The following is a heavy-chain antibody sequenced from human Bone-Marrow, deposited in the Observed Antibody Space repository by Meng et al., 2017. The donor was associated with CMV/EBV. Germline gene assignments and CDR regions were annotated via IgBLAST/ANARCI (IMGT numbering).Heavy chain of an antibody. D-gene: IGHD2-15*01. J-gene: IGHJ4*02. CDR1: TCRGCA. CDR2: SSGSGGAT. Sequence: TCRGCAMDGERQGRGKGVEWGSGSSGSGGATYYADAVKRRFNISRDNAKNSLYMQMNSLRDEDTAVYYCARFQTYCSGGTCYEPFAYWGQGTLVTVSS. V-gene: IGHV3-23*01. CDR3: ARFQTYCSGGTCYEPFAY.